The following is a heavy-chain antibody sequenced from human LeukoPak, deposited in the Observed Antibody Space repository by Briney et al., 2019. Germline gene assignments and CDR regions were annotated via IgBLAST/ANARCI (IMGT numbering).Heavy chain of an antibody. D-gene: IGHD1-20*01. CDR1: GFSVSSNY. CDR3: ASGITGTNNWFDP. Sequence: GGSLRLSCAASGFSVSSNYMSWVRQAPGKGLEWVSVIYSGGTTYYADSVKGRFTISRDNSKNTLYLQMNSLRAEDTALYYCASGITGTNNWFDPWGQGTLVTVSA. V-gene: IGHV3-66*02. CDR2: IYSGGTT. J-gene: IGHJ5*02.